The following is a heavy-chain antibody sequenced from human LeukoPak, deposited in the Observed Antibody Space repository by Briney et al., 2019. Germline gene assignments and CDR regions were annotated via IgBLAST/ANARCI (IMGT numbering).Heavy chain of an antibody. CDR2: IYYSGST. Sequence: SETLSLTCTVSGGSISSGDYYWSWLRQPPGKGLEWIGYIYYSGSTYYNPSLKSRVTISVDTSKNQFSLKLSSVTAADTAVYYCARAARYYFDYWGQGTLVTVSS. J-gene: IGHJ4*02. CDR1: GGSISSGDYY. V-gene: IGHV4-31*03. CDR3: ARAARYYFDY.